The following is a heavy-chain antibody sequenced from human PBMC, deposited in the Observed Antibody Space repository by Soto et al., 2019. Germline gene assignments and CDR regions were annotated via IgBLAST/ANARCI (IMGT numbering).Heavy chain of an antibody. V-gene: IGHV3-23*01. CDR2: ISGSGGST. CDR1: GFTFSSYA. Sequence: PGGSLRLSCAASGFTFSSYAMSWVRQAPGKGLEWVSAISGSGGSTYYADSVKGRFTISRDNSKNTLYLQMSSLRAEDTAVYYCAKDAFYDITIFGVVIPRSDMDVWGKGTTVTVSS. CDR3: AKDAFYDITIFGVVIPRSDMDV. D-gene: IGHD3-3*01. J-gene: IGHJ6*03.